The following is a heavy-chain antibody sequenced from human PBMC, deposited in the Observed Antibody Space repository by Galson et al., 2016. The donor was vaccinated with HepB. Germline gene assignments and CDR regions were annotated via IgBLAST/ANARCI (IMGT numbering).Heavy chain of an antibody. Sequence: SLRLSCAASGFTFSSYGMHWVRQAPGKGLEWVAVIWFDGSNKSYVDSVRGRFTISRDSSKNTLYLQMNTLRAEDTAVYYCARGTLCSGDSCYSPAFDMWGQGTMVTVSS. CDR3: ARGTLCSGDSCYSPAFDM. V-gene: IGHV3-33*01. CDR1: GFTFSSYG. D-gene: IGHD2-15*01. J-gene: IGHJ3*02. CDR2: IWFDGSNK.